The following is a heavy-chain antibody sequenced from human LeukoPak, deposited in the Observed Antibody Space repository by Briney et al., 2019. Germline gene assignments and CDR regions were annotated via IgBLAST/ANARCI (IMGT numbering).Heavy chain of an antibody. J-gene: IGHJ4*02. D-gene: IGHD3-3*01. CDR1: GFTFSSYA. V-gene: IGHV3-30*02. Sequence: GGSVTHPCAASGFTFSSYAMSWVRQAPGKGLEWVAFIRYDGSNKYDSNSVKGRFTISRDNSKNTLYLQMNSLRAEDTAVYYCAKDNGVVLPSLDYWGQGTLPTVSS. CDR3: AKDNGVVLPSLDY. CDR2: IRYDGSNK.